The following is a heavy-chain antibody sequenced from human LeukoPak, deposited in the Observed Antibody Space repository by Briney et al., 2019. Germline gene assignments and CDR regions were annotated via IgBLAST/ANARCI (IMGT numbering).Heavy chain of an antibody. J-gene: IGHJ5*02. Sequence: PGGSLRLSCAASGFTFSSYWMHWVRQAPGKGLVWVSRINSDGSSTSYADSVKGRFTISRDNAKNTLYLQMNSLRAEDTAAYYCAREGLYSSSWQYNWFDPWGQGTLVTVSS. CDR1: GFTFSSYW. CDR2: INSDGSST. CDR3: AREGLYSSSWQYNWFDP. V-gene: IGHV3-74*01. D-gene: IGHD6-13*01.